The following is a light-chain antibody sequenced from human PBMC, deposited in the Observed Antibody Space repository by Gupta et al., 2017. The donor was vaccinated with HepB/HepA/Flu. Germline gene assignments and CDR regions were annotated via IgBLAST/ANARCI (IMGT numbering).Light chain of an antibody. CDR1: QGIRNY. Sequence: DIQMTQSPSSLSASVGDRVTITCRASQGIRNYLAWYQQKPGKVPKLLMYAVSTLQSGVPSRFSGSGSGTDFTLTISSLQPEDVATYYCQKYNSAPLTFGGGTKVEIK. CDR3: QKYNSAPLT. CDR2: AVS. J-gene: IGKJ4*01. V-gene: IGKV1-27*01.